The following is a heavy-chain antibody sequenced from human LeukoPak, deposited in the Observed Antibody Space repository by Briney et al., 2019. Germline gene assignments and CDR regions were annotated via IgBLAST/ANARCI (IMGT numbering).Heavy chain of an antibody. J-gene: IGHJ4*02. CDR3: ARDRDYGSGSPLDY. CDR1: GGSISSSNW. D-gene: IGHD3-10*01. CDR2: IYHSGST. Sequence: PSETLSLTCAVSGGSISSSNWWSWVRQPPGKGLEWIGEIYHSGSTNYNPSLKSRVTISVDKSKNQFSLKLSSVTAADTAVYYCARDRDYGSGSPLDYWGQGTLVTVSS. V-gene: IGHV4-4*02.